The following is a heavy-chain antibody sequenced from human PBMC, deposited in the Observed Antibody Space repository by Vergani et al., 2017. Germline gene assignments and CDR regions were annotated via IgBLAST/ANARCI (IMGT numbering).Heavy chain of an antibody. J-gene: IGHJ6*02. Sequence: EVQLEESGGGLVKPGGSLRLSCAASGFTFSSYSMNWVRQAPGKGLEWVSSISSSSSYIYYADSVKGRFTISRDNAKNSLYLQMNSLRAEDTAVYYCARAGGLVVPAAMPGDYYYGMDVWGQGTTVTVSS. CDR3: ARAGGLVVPAAMPGDYYYGMDV. CDR2: ISSSSSYI. CDR1: GFTFSSYS. V-gene: IGHV3-21*01. D-gene: IGHD2-2*01.